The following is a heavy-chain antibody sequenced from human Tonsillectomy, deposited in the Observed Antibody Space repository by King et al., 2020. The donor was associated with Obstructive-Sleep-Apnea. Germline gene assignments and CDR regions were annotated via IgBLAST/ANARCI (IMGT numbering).Heavy chain of an antibody. CDR2: INPYSGGT. J-gene: IGHJ5*02. V-gene: IGHV1-2*02. CDR3: ARDMSHAGHYDIVTGYPDP. CDR1: GYTFTGYY. Sequence: QLVPSGAEVKKPGASVKVSCKASGYTFTGYYLHWVRQAPGQGLQWMGWINPYSGGTYYAQNFQGRVTMTRDTSISTAYMELSRLTSDDTAVYYCARDMSHAGHYDIVTGYPDPWGQGTLVTVSS. D-gene: IGHD3-9*01.